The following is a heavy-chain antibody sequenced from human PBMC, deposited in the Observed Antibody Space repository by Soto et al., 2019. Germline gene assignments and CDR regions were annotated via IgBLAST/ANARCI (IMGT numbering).Heavy chain of an antibody. J-gene: IGHJ6*02. CDR2: ISSSSTTI. CDR1: GFSFSAYR. D-gene: IGHD2-15*01. V-gene: IGHV3-48*02. CDR3: VRDWTYCSGGTCYYGMDV. Sequence: ESGGGLVQPGGSLRLSCAASGFSFSAYRMNWVRQAPGKGLEWVSYISSSSTTIYYAGSVKGRFTISRDNAQNSLFLQMNSLRDEDTAVYYCVRDWTYCSGGTCYYGMDVWGRGTTVTVSS.